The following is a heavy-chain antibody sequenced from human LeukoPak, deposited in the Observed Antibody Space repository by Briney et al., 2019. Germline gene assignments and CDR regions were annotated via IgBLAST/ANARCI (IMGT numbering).Heavy chain of an antibody. V-gene: IGHV3-9*01. Sequence: GGSLRLSCAASGFTFDDYAMHWVRQAPGKGLEWDSGISWNSGSIGYADSVKGRFTISRDNAKNSLYLQMNSLRAEDTALYYCAKDINYDSSGYTLDYWGQGTLVTVSS. CDR3: AKDINYDSSGYTLDY. CDR1: GFTFDDYA. J-gene: IGHJ4*02. CDR2: ISWNSGSI. D-gene: IGHD3-22*01.